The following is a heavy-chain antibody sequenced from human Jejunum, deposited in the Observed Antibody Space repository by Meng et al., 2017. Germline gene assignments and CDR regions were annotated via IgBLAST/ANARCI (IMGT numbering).Heavy chain of an antibody. CDR2: MNPNSGNT. V-gene: IGHV1-8*03. CDR1: GYTFTSYD. D-gene: IGHD1-26*01. J-gene: IGHJ4*02. CDR3: ARAPQREPHTADFDY. Sequence: ASVKVSCKASGYTFTSYDINWVRQATGQGLEWMGWMNPNSGNTGYAQKFQGRVTITSNTSISTAYMELSSLRSEDTAVYYCARAPQREPHTADFDYWGQGTLVTVSS.